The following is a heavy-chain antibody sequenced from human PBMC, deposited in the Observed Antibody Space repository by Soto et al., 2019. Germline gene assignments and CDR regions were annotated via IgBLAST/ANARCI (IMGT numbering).Heavy chain of an antibody. CDR3: GRGRKVVATPARDDWFDP. D-gene: IGHD2-21*02. CDR1: GYSFIDYY. Sequence: QVQLVQSGAEVRRPGASVRVSCKASGYSFIDYYINWVRQAPGQGLEWMGWINPKDGATKSAQKFQDWVTMTSDTSHTTAYLDLRSDDTAVYYCGRGRKVVATPARDDWFDPWGQGTLVTVSS. V-gene: IGHV1-2*04. CDR2: INPKDGAT. J-gene: IGHJ5*02.